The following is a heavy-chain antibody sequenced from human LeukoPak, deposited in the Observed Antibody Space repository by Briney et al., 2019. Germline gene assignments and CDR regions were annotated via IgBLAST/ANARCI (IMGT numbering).Heavy chain of an antibody. V-gene: IGHV4-61*02. J-gene: IGHJ4*02. Sequence: SETLSLTCTVSGGSISSGSYYWSWIRQPAGKGLEWIGRIYTSGSTNYNPSLKSRVTISVDTSKNQFSLKLSSVTAADTAVYYCATEYSSSVGFDYWGQGTLVTVSS. CDR2: IYTSGST. CDR3: ATEYSSSVGFDY. CDR1: GGSISSGSYY. D-gene: IGHD6-6*01.